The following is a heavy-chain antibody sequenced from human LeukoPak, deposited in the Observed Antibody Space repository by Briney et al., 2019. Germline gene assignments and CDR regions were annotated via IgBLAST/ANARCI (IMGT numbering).Heavy chain of an antibody. J-gene: IGHJ3*02. CDR2: INAGNGDT. V-gene: IGHV1-3*01. CDR1: GYTFTTYT. CDR3: ARDLDDAYYYGSGAFDI. D-gene: IGHD3-10*01. Sequence: ASVKVSCKASGYTFTTYTMHWVRQAPGQGPEWMGWINAGNGDTKYSQKFQGRVTIARDTSATTAYMELSSLRSEDTAVYYCARDLDDAYYYGSGAFDIWGQGTMVTVSS.